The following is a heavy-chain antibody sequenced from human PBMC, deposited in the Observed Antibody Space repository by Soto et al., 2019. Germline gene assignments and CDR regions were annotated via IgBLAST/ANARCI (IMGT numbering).Heavy chain of an antibody. D-gene: IGHD2-15*01. CDR2: IQSGGPT. J-gene: IGHJ6*04. CDR3: ARDDVLCDGGRCYGVPLDV. V-gene: IGHV3-66*01. Sequence: PGGSLRLSCAASGFTVSSNYMSWVRQAPGKGLEWVSLIQSGGPTYYAGSVKGRFTISRDTSENTLHLQMDSLRAEDTAVYYCARDDVLCDGGRCYGVPLDVWGTGTTVTVSS. CDR1: GFTVSSNY.